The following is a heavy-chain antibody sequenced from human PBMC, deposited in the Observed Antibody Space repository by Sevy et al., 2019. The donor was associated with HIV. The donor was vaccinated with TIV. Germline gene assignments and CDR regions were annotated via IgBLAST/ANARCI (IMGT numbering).Heavy chain of an antibody. CDR2: IRSTGDST. CDR1: GFGFSSHA. Sequence: GGSPRLSCAASGFGFSSHAMSWVRQAPGKGLEWVSAIRSTGDSTYYADSVKGRFTISRDNAKNTVYVEMTSLRADDTAIYYCAKSLRPDIVVSAAHHTYYYGMDVWGQGTTVTVSS. V-gene: IGHV3-23*01. J-gene: IGHJ6*02. D-gene: IGHD2-2*01. CDR3: AKSLRPDIVVSAAHHTYYYGMDV.